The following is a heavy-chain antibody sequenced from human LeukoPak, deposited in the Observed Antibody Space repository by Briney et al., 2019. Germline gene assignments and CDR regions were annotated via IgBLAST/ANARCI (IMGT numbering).Heavy chain of an antibody. CDR2: VSYDGSTK. D-gene: IGHD4-23*01. Sequence: GGSLRLSCDASGFRFSSHALHWVRQAPGKGLEWVAVVSYDGSTKYYADSVKGRLTISRDNSKNTLYLEMNSLRSDDTAVYYCARDFYGGGHYWTYFDYWGQGTLVTVSS. V-gene: IGHV3-30-3*01. CDR3: ARDFYGGGHYWTYFDY. CDR1: GFRFSSHA. J-gene: IGHJ4*02.